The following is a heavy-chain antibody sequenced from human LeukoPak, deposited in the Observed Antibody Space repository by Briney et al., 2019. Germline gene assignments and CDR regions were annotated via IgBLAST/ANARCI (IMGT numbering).Heavy chain of an antibody. Sequence: GGSLRLSCAASGFTFSDYYMTWIRQAPGKGLEWVSVISGSGGSTYSADSVKGRFTISRDNSKNTLYLQMNSLRAEDTAVYFCAKSQDGGRLFHFDYWGQGTLVTVSS. V-gene: IGHV3-23*01. CDR2: ISGSGGST. J-gene: IGHJ4*02. CDR1: GFTFSDYY. CDR3: AKSQDGGRLFHFDY. D-gene: IGHD1-26*01.